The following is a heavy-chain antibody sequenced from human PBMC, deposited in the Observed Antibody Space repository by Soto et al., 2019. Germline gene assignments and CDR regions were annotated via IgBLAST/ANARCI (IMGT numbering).Heavy chain of an antibody. Sequence: QVQLVQSGAEGKKPGASVKVSCKASGYTFTSYGISWVRQAPGQGLEWMGWISAYNGNTNYAQKLQGRVTMTTDTSTSTAYMELRSLRSDDTAVYYCARDGRGLPQEIYYGMDVWGQGTTVTVSS. CDR3: ARDGRGLPQEIYYGMDV. J-gene: IGHJ6*02. V-gene: IGHV1-18*01. CDR1: GYTFTSYG. D-gene: IGHD3-16*01. CDR2: ISAYNGNT.